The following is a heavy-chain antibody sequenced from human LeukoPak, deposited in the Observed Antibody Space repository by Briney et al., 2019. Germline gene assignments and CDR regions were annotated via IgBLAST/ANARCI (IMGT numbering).Heavy chain of an antibody. CDR2: INPNSGAT. Sequence: ASVKVSCKASGYTFTGYYMHWVRQAPGQGLEWMGWINPNSGATKYAQKFQGRVTMTRDTSISTAYMELSSLSSDDTAVYYCARAAASWDFDFWGQGTLVTVSS. D-gene: IGHD7-27*01. V-gene: IGHV1-2*02. J-gene: IGHJ4*02. CDR1: GYTFTGYY. CDR3: ARAAASWDFDF.